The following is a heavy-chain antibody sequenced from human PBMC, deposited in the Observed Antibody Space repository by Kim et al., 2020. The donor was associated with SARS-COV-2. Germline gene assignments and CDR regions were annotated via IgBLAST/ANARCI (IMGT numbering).Heavy chain of an antibody. J-gene: IGHJ6*02. Sequence: GESLKISCKGSGYSFTSYWIGWVRQMPGKGLEWMGIIYPGDSDTRYSPSFQGQVTISADKSISTAYLQWSSLKASDTAMYYCTLEMATSYYYYGMDVWGQGTTVTVSS. V-gene: IGHV5-51*01. CDR3: TLEMATSYYYYGMDV. D-gene: IGHD5-12*01. CDR2: IYPGDSDT. CDR1: GYSFTSYW.